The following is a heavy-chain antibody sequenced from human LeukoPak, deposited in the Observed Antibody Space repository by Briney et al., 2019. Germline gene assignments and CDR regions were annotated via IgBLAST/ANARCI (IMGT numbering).Heavy chain of an antibody. J-gene: IGHJ4*02. D-gene: IGHD3-10*01. CDR2: ISSSSSYI. V-gene: IGHV3-21*01. CDR3: ARDQGPWFGDMGVY. CDR1: GFTFSSYS. Sequence: GGSLRLSCAASGFTFSSYSMNWVRQAPGKGLEWVSSISSSSSYIYYADSVKGRFTISRDNAKNSLYLQMNSLRAEDTAVYYCARDQGPWFGDMGVYWGQGTLVTVCS.